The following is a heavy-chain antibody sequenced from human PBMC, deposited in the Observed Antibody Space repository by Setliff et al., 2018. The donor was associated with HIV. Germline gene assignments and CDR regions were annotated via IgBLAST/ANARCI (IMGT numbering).Heavy chain of an antibody. D-gene: IGHD6-6*01. J-gene: IGHJ6*03. CDR3: ASEAWTSYRSSSGYYYYYMDV. CDR1: GDSVSSASYY. CDR2: IYYSGTT. Sequence: TSETLSLTCTVSGDSVSSASYYWSWIRQPPGKGLDWIGYIYYSGTTKYNPSLKSRVTISVDTSKNQFSLKLSSVTAADTAVYYCASEAWTSYRSSSGYYYYYMDVWGKGTTVTVSS. V-gene: IGHV4-61*01.